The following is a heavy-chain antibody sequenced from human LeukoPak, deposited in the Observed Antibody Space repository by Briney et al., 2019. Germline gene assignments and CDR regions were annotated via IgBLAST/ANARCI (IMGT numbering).Heavy chain of an antibody. J-gene: IGHJ4*02. CDR2: INPNSGGT. V-gene: IGHV1-2*02. CDR1: GYTFTGYY. D-gene: IGHD3-16*01. CDR3: ARLSTSRWYYFDN. Sequence: GASVKVSCKASGYTFTGYYMHWVRQAPGQGLEWMGWINPNSGGTNYAQKFQGRVTMTRDTSISTAYMELSRLRSDDTAVYYCARLSTSRWYYFDNWGQGTLVTVSS.